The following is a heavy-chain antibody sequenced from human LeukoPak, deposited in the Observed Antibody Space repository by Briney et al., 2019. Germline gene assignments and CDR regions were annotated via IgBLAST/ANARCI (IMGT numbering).Heavy chain of an antibody. CDR2: IYQSGST. Sequence: PSQTLSLTCAVSGGSISSGGYSWIWIRQPPGKGLGWIGYIYQSGSTYYNPSLKGRVTISVDRSKNQFSLKLSSVTAADTAVYYCARYSNYYSQTFDYWGQGTLVTVSS. CDR1: GGSISSGGYS. J-gene: IGHJ4*02. CDR3: ARYSNYYSQTFDY. D-gene: IGHD4-11*01. V-gene: IGHV4-30-2*01.